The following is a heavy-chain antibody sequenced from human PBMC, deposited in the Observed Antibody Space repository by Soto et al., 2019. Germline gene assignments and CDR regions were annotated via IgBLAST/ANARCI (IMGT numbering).Heavy chain of an antibody. J-gene: IGHJ3*02. Sequence: DVQLEEYGGGLIQPGGSLRLSCAASRFSFSGKNYLTWVRQAPGKGLEWVSALYSSDGTYYADSVQGRFSVSRDNSKNAFYLQLHSLRPDDTALFFRATWLQRKHACDIWGPGTMGSVSS. CDR3: ATWLQRKHACDI. CDR2: LYSSDGT. D-gene: IGHD6-19*01. CDR1: RFSFSGKNY. V-gene: IGHV3-53*01.